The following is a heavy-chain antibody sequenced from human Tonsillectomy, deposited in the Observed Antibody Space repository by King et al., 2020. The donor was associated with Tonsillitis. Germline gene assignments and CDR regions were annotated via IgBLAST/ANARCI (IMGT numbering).Heavy chain of an antibody. V-gene: IGHV3-30*02. CDR3: AKVVSPAYSGYDPNYYYYYGMDV. CDR1: GFTFSSYG. J-gene: IGHJ6*02. D-gene: IGHD5-12*01. CDR2: IRYDGSNK. Sequence: VQLVESGGGVVQPGGSLRLSCAASGFTFSSYGMHWVRQAPGKGLEWVAFIRYDGSNKYYADSVKGRFTVSRDNSKNTLYVQINSLRGEDTAVYYCAKVVSPAYSGYDPNYYYYYGMDVWGQGTTVTVSS.